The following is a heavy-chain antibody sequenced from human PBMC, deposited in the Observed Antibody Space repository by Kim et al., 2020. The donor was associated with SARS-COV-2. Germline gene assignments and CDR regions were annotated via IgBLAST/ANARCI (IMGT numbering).Heavy chain of an antibody. Sequence: GGSLRLSCAASGFIFSIYDMNWVRLAPGKGLEWVSFVNRRGTIMHYADSVEGRFTISRDNSKNSVFLHMTSLGVEDTAIYYCARDRSAGYPGTLDSWGQG. J-gene: IGHJ5*02. CDR3: ARDRSAGYPGTLDS. CDR1: GFIFSIYD. V-gene: IGHV3-48*03. CDR2: VNRRGTIM. D-gene: IGHD3-9*01.